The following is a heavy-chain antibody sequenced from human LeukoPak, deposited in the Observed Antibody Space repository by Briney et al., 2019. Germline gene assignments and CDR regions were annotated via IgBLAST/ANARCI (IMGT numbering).Heavy chain of an antibody. V-gene: IGHV4-30-2*01. CDR3: ARDQYGSYGYVGYFDY. D-gene: IGHD5-18*01. J-gene: IGHJ4*02. Sequence: SQTLPLTCAVSGGSISSGGYSWSWIRQPPGKGLEWIGYIYHSGSTYYNPSLKSRVTISVDRSKNQFSLKLSSVTAADTAVYYCARDQYGSYGYVGYFDYWGQGTLVTVSS. CDR2: IYHSGST. CDR1: GGSISSGGYS.